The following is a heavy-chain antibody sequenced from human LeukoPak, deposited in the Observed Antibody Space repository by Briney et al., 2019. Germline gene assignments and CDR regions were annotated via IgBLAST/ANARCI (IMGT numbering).Heavy chain of an antibody. CDR3: ARDARFLEWLAFDY. Sequence: PSETLSLTCTVSGGSISSSSYYWSWIRQPAGKGLEWIGRIYTSGSTNYNPSLKSRVTISVDTSKNQFSLKLSSVTAADTAVYYCARDARFLEWLAFDYWGQGTLVTVSS. CDR2: IYTSGST. CDR1: GGSISSSSYY. D-gene: IGHD3-3*01. J-gene: IGHJ4*02. V-gene: IGHV4-61*02.